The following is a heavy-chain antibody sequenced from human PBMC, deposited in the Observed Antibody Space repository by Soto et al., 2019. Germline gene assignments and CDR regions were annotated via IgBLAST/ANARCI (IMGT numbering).Heavy chain of an antibody. D-gene: IGHD3-3*01. J-gene: IGHJ3*02. CDR1: VFSIISFYYY. Sequence: SDTLSLTCTFSVFSIISFYYYLSFIRQPPWKCLEWIGYIYYSGSTYYNPSLKSRVTISVDTSKNQFSLKLSSVTAADTEVYYCASGEVEFWKGDFDIWGKGKMLTVSS. V-gene: IGHV4-30-4*02. CDR3: ASGEVEFWKGDFDI. CDR2: IYYSGST.